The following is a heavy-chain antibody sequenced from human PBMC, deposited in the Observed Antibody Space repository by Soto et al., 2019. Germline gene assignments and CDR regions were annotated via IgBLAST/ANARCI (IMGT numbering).Heavy chain of an antibody. Sequence: GGSLRLSCAASGFTFSSYAMSWVRQAPGKGLEWVSAISGSGGSTYYADSVKGRFTISRDNSKNTLYLQMNSLRAEDTAVYYCAKDPSMYCSGGSCYDASSGWFDPWGQGTLVTVSS. CDR2: ISGSGGST. CDR3: AKDPSMYCSGGSCYDASSGWFDP. CDR1: GFTFSSYA. D-gene: IGHD2-15*01. V-gene: IGHV3-23*01. J-gene: IGHJ5*02.